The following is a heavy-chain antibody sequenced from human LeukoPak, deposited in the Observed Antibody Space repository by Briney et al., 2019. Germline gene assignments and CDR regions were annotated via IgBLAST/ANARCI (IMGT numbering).Heavy chain of an antibody. J-gene: IGHJ5*02. D-gene: IGHD3-10*01. CDR3: ARVLWFGELTDSQYNWFDP. Sequence: GGSLRLSCAASGFTFSDYYMSWIRQAPGKGLEWVPYISSSGSTIYYADSVKGRLTISRDNAKNSLYLQMNSLRAEDTAVYYCARVLWFGELTDSQYNWFDPWGQGTLVTVSS. CDR2: ISSSGSTI. V-gene: IGHV3-11*01. CDR1: GFTFSDYY.